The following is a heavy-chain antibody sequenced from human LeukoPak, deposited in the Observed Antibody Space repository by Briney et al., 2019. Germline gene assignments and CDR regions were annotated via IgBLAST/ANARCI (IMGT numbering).Heavy chain of an antibody. Sequence: PGRSLRLSCAASGFTFSSYGMHWVRQAPGKGLEWVAVIWYDGSNKYYADSVKGRFTISRDNAKNTLYLEMNSLRAEDTAVYYCANTGSAGYYYYYGMDVWGQGTTVTVSS. D-gene: IGHD1-14*01. J-gene: IGHJ6*02. CDR2: IWYDGSNK. V-gene: IGHV3-33*06. CDR1: GFTFSSYG. CDR3: ANTGSAGYYYYYGMDV.